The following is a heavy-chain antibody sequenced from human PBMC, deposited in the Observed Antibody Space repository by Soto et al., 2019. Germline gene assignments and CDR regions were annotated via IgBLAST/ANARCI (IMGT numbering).Heavy chain of an antibody. CDR2: TYYRSKWYN. V-gene: IGHV6-1*01. D-gene: IGHD3-3*01. CDR1: GDSVSTNSAA. Sequence: SQTLSLTCAISGDSVSTNSAACNWIRQSPSKGLEWLGRTYYRSKWYNDYAVSVKSRITINPDTSKNQFSLQLNSVTPEDTALYYCVRVLTLISIYGVVPNWFDPRAQRTLVTVSS. CDR3: VRVLTLISIYGVVPNWFDP. J-gene: IGHJ5*02.